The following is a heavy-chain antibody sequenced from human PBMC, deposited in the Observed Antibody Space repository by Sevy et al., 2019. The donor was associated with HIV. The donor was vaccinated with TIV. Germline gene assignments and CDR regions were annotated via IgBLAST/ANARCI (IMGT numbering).Heavy chain of an antibody. D-gene: IGHD6-19*01. CDR3: ARDRGGIAVY. Sequence: GGSLRLSCAASGFTFSSYGMHWVRQAPGKGLERVAVIWYDGSNKYYADSVKGGFTISRDNSKNTLYLQMNSLGAEDTAVYYCARDRGGIAVYWGQGTLVTVSS. V-gene: IGHV3-33*01. CDR2: IWYDGSNK. J-gene: IGHJ4*02. CDR1: GFTFSSYG.